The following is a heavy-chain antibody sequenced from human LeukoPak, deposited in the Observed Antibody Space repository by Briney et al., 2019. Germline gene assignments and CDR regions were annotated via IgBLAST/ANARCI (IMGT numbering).Heavy chain of an antibody. CDR1: GFTLSSYW. Sequence: PGGSLRLSCAASGFTLSSYWMHWVRQAPGKGLVWVSRINSDGSDTIYGDSVKGRFTISRDNAKNTLYLQMDSLRAEDTAVYYCAKDVITPLYYFDYWGQGTLVTVSS. V-gene: IGHV3-74*01. J-gene: IGHJ4*02. D-gene: IGHD2-15*01. CDR3: AKDVITPLYYFDY. CDR2: INSDGSDT.